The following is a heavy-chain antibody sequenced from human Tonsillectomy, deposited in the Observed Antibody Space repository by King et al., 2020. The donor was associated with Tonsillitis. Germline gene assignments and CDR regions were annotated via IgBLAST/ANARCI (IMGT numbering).Heavy chain of an antibody. CDR1: GFTFSSYA. J-gene: IGHJ2*01. CDR2: ISDNGGST. V-gene: IGHV3-23*04. D-gene: IGHD6-19*01. Sequence: DVQLVESGGDLVQPGGSLRLSCAASGFTFSSYAMNWVRQAPGKGLEWVSGISDNGGSTYYADSVKGRFTISRDNSKNTLYMQMNSLRAEDTAVYYCAKPPRYSSGWSDWYFDLWGRGTLVTVSS. CDR3: AKPPRYSSGWSDWYFDL.